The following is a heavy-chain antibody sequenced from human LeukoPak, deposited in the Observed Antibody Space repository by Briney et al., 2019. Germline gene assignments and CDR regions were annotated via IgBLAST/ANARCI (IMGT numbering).Heavy chain of an antibody. CDR3: ASGEGGEFFDY. D-gene: IGHD3-10*01. CDR2: IYYSGST. CDR1: GGSISSYY. J-gene: IGHJ4*02. Sequence: SETLSLTCTVSGGSISSYYWSWIRQPPGKGREWIGYIYYSGSTNYNPSLKGRLTISVDTSKNQFSPKMSTVTAADTAVYYCASGEGGEFFDYWGQGTLVTASS. V-gene: IGHV4-59*01.